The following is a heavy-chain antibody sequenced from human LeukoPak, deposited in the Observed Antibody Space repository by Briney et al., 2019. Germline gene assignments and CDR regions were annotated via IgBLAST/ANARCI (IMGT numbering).Heavy chain of an antibody. D-gene: IGHD5-12*01. Sequence: GGSLRLSCAASRFTFSSYAMSWVRQAPGKGLEWVSAISGSGGSTYYADSVKGRFTISRDNSKNTLYPQMNSLRAEDTAVYYCVMRGYDNYYYGMDVWGQGTTVTVS. CDR3: VMRGYDNYYYGMDV. CDR2: ISGSGGST. V-gene: IGHV3-23*01. CDR1: RFTFSSYA. J-gene: IGHJ6*02.